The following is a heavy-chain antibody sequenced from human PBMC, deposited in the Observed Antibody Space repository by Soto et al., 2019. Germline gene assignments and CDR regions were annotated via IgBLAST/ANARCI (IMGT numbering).Heavy chain of an antibody. CDR3: AKGVRYYGMDV. V-gene: IGHV3-9*01. CDR1: GFTFDDYA. Sequence: GGSLRLSRAASGFTFDDYAMHWVRQAPGKGLEWVSGISWNSGSIGYADSVKGRFTISRDNAKNSLYLQMNSLRAEDTALYYCAKGVRYYGMDVWGQGTTVTVSS. D-gene: IGHD3-10*01. CDR2: ISWNSGSI. J-gene: IGHJ6*02.